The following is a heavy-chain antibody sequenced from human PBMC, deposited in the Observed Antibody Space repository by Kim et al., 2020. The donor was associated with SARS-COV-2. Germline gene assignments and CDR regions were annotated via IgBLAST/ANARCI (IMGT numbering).Heavy chain of an antibody. J-gene: IGHJ4*02. D-gene: IGHD3-9*01. CDR3: ARDPVLRYFDWAGFDY. V-gene: IGHV1-18*01. Sequence: ASVKVSCKASGYTFTSYGISWVRQAPGQGLEWMGWISGYNGNTNYPQKLQGRVTMTTDTSTSTAYMELRSLRSDDTAVYYCARDPVLRYFDWAGFDYWGQGTLVTVSS. CDR2: ISGYNGNT. CDR1: GYTFTSYG.